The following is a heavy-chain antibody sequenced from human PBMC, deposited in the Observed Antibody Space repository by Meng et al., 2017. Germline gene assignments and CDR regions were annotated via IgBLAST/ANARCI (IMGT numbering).Heavy chain of an antibody. CDR2: IYYSGST. D-gene: IGHD2-15*01. V-gene: IGHV4-59*01. CDR3: AREGAYCSGGSCYYFDY. J-gene: IGHJ4*02. CDR1: GGSISSYY. Sequence: QVQLQESGPGLGKPSETLSLTCTVSGGSISSYYWSWIRQPPGKGLEWIGYIYYSGSTNYNPSLKSRVTISVDTSKNQFSLKLSSVTAADTAVYYCAREGAYCSGGSCYYFDYWGQGTLVTVSS.